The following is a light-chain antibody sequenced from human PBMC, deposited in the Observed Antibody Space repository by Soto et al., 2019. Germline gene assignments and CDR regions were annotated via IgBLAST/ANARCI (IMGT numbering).Light chain of an antibody. J-gene: IGLJ2*01. V-gene: IGLV1-44*01. CDR3: AAWDDSLNGPHVV. CDR2: SNN. CDR1: SSNIGSNT. Sequence: QSVLTQPPSASGTPGQRGTISCSGSSSNIGSNTVNWYQQLPGTAPKLLIYSNNQRPSGVPDRFSGSESGTSASLAISGLQSEDEADYYCAAWDDSLNGPHVVFGGGTKLTVL.